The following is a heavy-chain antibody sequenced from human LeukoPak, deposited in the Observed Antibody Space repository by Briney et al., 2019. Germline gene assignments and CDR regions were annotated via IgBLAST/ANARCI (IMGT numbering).Heavy chain of an antibody. CDR2: ISGSGSTI. CDR1: GFTFSSYA. J-gene: IGHJ5*02. Sequence: GGSLRLSCAASGFTFSSYAMSWVRQAPGKGLEWVSAISGSGSTIYYADSVKGRFTISRDNAKNSLYLQMNSLRAEDTAVYYCARAHQGFDPWGQGTLVTVSS. V-gene: IGHV3-23*01. CDR3: ARAHQGFDP.